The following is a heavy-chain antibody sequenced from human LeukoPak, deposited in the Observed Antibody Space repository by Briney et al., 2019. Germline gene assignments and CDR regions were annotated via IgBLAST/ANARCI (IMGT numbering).Heavy chain of an antibody. CDR1: GGSISRGDNY. CDR2: IYYTGRT. CDR3: ARDRSGSSSLNAFDI. Sequence: SETLSLTCTVSGGSISRGDNYWSWIRQRPGKGLECIGYIYYTGRTYYNPSLKSRVTISIDTSRSQFSLRLSSVTAADTAVYYCARDRSGSSSLNAFDIWGQGTMVTVSS. D-gene: IGHD3-10*01. J-gene: IGHJ3*02. V-gene: IGHV4-31*03.